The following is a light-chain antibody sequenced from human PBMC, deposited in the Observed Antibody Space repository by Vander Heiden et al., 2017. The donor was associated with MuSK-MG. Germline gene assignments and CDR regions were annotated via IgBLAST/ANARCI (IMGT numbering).Light chain of an antibody. Sequence: DIQMTQSPSSLSASVGDRVTITCRASQSISSYLNWYQQKPGKAPKLLIYAASSLQSGVPSRFSRSGSGTDFTLTISSLQPEDFTTYYSQESYSTPQTFGPGTKVDIK. V-gene: IGKV1-39*01. CDR3: QESYSTPQT. CDR1: QSISSY. CDR2: AAS. J-gene: IGKJ3*01.